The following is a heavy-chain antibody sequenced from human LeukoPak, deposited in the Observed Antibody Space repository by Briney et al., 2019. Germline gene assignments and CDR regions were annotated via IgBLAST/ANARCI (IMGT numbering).Heavy chain of an antibody. D-gene: IGHD3-10*01. CDR2: IRGGGVNI. J-gene: IGHJ4*02. CDR1: GFTFSSCA. Sequence: GGSLRLSCAASGFTFSSCAMSWVRQAPGKGLEWVSSIRGGGVNIQYAVSVKGRFTISRDNSNNALHLQMNSLRVEDTAVYYCAKEFFGSGNYFNGVFDSWGQGALVTVSS. V-gene: IGHV3-23*01. CDR3: AKEFFGSGNYFNGVFDS.